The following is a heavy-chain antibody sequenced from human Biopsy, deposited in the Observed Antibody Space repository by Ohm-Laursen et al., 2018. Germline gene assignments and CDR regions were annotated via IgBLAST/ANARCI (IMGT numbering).Heavy chain of an antibody. D-gene: IGHD3-9*01. CDR3: ATKLTGYFHH. Sequence: SVKVSCKAPGGTFSNYGVNWVRQAPGQGLEWLGGNIPILGTGNYAQKFQDRVTVAADTSTSTATMELHSLRPDDTAVYYCATKLTGYFHHWGQGTLVIVSS. CDR1: GGTFSNYG. J-gene: IGHJ1*01. V-gene: IGHV1-69*06. CDR2: NIPILGTG.